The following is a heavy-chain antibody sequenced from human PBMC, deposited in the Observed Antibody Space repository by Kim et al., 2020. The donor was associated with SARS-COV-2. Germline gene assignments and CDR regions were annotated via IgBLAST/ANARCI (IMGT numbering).Heavy chain of an antibody. D-gene: IGHD3-10*01. CDR2: INPHNGYT. CDR1: GYTFSDYC. CDR3: ARVTLAVTSGDY. V-gene: IGHV1-18*04. Sequence: ASVKVSCKASGYTFSDYCVTWVRQVPGQGLEWLGWINPHNGYTRYAERFQGRVTMTTDISSTTAYMDLVNLRSDDTAMYYCARVTLAVTSGDYWGRGTPV. J-gene: IGHJ4*02.